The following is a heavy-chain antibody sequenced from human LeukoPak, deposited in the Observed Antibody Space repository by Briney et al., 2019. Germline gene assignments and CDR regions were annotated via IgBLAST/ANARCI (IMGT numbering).Heavy chain of an antibody. Sequence: ASVKVSCKASGYTFTGYYMHWVRQAPGQGLEWMGWINPNSGGTNYAQKFQGRVTMTRDTSISTAYMELSRLRSDDTAVYYGARDPPDCSSTSCHTAGAFDIWGQGTMVTVSS. J-gene: IGHJ3*02. D-gene: IGHD2-2*02. V-gene: IGHV1-2*02. CDR2: INPNSGGT. CDR1: GYTFTGYY. CDR3: ARDPPDCSSTSCHTAGAFDI.